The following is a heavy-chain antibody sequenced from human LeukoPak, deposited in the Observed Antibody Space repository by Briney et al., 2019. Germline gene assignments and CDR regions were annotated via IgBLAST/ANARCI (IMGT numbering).Heavy chain of an antibody. Sequence: ASGKVSCKASGYTFTRYYMHWVRQAPGQVLEWMGIINPSGGSTSYVQKFQGRVTMTRDMSTSTVYMELSSLRSEDTAVYYCARDYYGSGSYYIRWDNYYYYYMDVWGKGTTVTVSS. CDR2: INPSGGST. CDR1: GYTFTRYY. D-gene: IGHD3-10*01. CDR3: ARDYYGSGSYYIRWDNYYYYYMDV. V-gene: IGHV1-46*01. J-gene: IGHJ6*03.